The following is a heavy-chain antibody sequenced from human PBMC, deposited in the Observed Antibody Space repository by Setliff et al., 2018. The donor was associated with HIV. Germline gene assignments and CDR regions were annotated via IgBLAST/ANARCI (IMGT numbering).Heavy chain of an antibody. Sequence: SETLSLTCAVNDGSFSGYYWTWIRQPPGKGLEWIGEISHSGSPNYNPSRKSRVTMSRDTSKNQLSLSLSSVTAADTAVYYCARVRFFDRIGYFARPYYFLDSWGQGTLVTVSS. D-gene: IGHD3-22*01. CDR3: ARVRFFDRIGYFARPYYFLDS. CDR1: DGSFSGYY. CDR2: ISHSGSP. J-gene: IGHJ4*02. V-gene: IGHV4-34*01.